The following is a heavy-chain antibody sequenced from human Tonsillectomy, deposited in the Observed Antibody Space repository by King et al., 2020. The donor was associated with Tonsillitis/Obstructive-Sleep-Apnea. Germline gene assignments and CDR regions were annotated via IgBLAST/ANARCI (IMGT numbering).Heavy chain of an antibody. CDR3: ARLSEGYYAMDV. CDR1: GYSFTSYW. D-gene: IGHD3-3*01. CDR2: IDPSDSYT. J-gene: IGHJ6*02. Sequence: VQLVESGAEVKKPGESLRLSCKDSGYSFTSYWISWVRQMPGKGLEWMGRIDPSDSYTNYSPSFQGHVTISADKSISTAYLQWSSLKAADTAMYYCARLSEGYYAMDVWGQGTTVTVSS. V-gene: IGHV5-10-1*03.